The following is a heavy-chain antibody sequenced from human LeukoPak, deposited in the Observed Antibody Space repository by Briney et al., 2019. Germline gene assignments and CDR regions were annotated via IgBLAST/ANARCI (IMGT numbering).Heavy chain of an antibody. D-gene: IGHD5-18*01. V-gene: IGHV4-59*08. J-gene: IGHJ5*02. CDR3: ARHPTALVSYGFDP. Sequence: SETLSLTCTVSGGSFSNYYWSWIRQPPGKGLEWIGYIYHSGSTNYNPSLKSRVTISVDTSKNQFSLNLSSVAAAHTAVYYCARHPTALVSYGFDPGGQGTLVTVSS. CDR2: IYHSGST. CDR1: GGSFSNYY.